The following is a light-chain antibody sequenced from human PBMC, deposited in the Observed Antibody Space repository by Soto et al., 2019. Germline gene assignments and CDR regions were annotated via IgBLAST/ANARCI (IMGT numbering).Light chain of an antibody. J-gene: IGKJ4*01. CDR1: QSVSNTY. CDR3: QQYGSSPPLT. V-gene: IGKV3-20*01. CDR2: GAS. Sequence: EIVLTQSPGTLSLSPGERATLSCRASQSVSNTYLAWYQQKPGQAPRLLIYGASNRAPGIPYRFSGSGYGTDFTLTISRLEPEDFAVYYCQQYGSSPPLTFGGGTKVEIK.